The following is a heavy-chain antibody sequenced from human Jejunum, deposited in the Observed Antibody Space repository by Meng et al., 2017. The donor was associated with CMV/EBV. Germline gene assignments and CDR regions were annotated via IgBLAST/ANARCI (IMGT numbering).Heavy chain of an antibody. J-gene: IGHJ4*02. Sequence: VLLRTPGPEVKKPGASVRVSCKASGYTFCSYGICWVRQAPGQGLEWMGWFVNYVDTYPAPKFQGRVTMTTDTHTNTAFMELRSLTSDDTAVYYCASGTPGRSYCDYWGQGTLVTVSS. V-gene: IGHV1-18*01. CDR2: FVNYVDT. D-gene: IGHD2-15*01. CDR1: GYTFCSYG. CDR3: ASGTPGRSYCDY.